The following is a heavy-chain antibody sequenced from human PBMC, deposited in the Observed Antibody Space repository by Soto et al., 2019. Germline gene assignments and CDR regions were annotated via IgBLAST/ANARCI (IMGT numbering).Heavy chain of an antibody. Sequence: GGSLRLSCAASGFTFSSYGMHWVRQAPGKGLEWVAVIWYDGSNKYYADSVKGRFTISRDNSKNTLYLQMNSLRAEDTAVYYCARVWGSMWELPLEYNYNGIHVWGEGTTVTVS. CDR3: ARVWGSMWELPLEYNYNGIHV. CDR2: IWYDGSNK. J-gene: IGHJ6*02. D-gene: IGHD1-26*01. V-gene: IGHV3-33*01. CDR1: GFTFSSYG.